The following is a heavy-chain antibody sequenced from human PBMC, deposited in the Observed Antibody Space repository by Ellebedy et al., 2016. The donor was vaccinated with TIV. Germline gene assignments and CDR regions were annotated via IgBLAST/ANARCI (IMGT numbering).Heavy chain of an antibody. J-gene: IGHJ4*02. CDR2: ISYDGSNK. Sequence: GESLKISCAASGFTFSSYAMHWVRQAPGKGLEWVAVISYDGSNKYYADSVKGRFTISRDNSKNTLYLQMNSLRAEDTAVYYCAKDRGGTIYWGQGTLVTVSS. V-gene: IGHV3-30-3*01. CDR3: AKDRGGTIY. D-gene: IGHD1-1*01. CDR1: GFTFSSYA.